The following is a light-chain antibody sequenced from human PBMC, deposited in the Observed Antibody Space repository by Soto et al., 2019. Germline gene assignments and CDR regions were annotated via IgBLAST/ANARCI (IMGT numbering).Light chain of an antibody. CDR1: QSVSSSY. CDR2: GAS. V-gene: IGKV3-20*01. Sequence: EIVLTQSPGALSLSPGERATLSCGASQSVSSSYLAWYQQKPGQAPRLLIYGASTRATGIPDRFSGSGYGTDFTLTISRLEPVDFVVYHPPQYTSFPRTFRQ. J-gene: IGKJ1*01. CDR3: PQYTSFPRT.